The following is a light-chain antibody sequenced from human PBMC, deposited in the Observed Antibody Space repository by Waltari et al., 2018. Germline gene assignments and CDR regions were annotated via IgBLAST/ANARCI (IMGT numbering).Light chain of an antibody. CDR2: EVT. CDR3: CSYAGSWIWV. V-gene: IGLV2-23*02. J-gene: IGLJ3*02. Sequence: QAALTPPPSVSGSPGQSTTTSSTGSKSVVGTYNLFSWYQKHPGKAPKLIIYEVTNRPSGISDRFSGFKTGNTASLTISGLQAEDEADYYCCSYAGSWIWVFGGGTELTVL. CDR1: KSVVGTYNL.